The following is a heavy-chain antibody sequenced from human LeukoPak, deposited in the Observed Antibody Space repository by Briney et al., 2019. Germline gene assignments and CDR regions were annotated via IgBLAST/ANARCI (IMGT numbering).Heavy chain of an antibody. Sequence: GASVKVSCKASGYTFTGYYMHWVRQAPGQGLEWMGWINPNSGGTNYAQKFQGRVTMTRDTSISTAYMELSRLRSDDTAVYYCARNYYDSSGYYAPYYYMDVWGKGTTVTVSS. J-gene: IGHJ6*03. CDR2: INPNSGGT. CDR3: ARNYYDSSGYYAPYYYMDV. CDR1: GYTFTGYY. V-gene: IGHV1-2*02. D-gene: IGHD3-22*01.